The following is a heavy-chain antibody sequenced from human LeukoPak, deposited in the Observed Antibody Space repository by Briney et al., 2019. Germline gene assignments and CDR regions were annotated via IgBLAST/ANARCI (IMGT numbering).Heavy chain of an antibody. CDR2: ISWDGGSA. CDR3: ARVKSELWLRVGSHDY. D-gene: IGHD5-18*01. J-gene: IGHJ4*02. CDR1: GFTFEDYA. Sequence: AGGSLRLSCAASGFTFEDYAMHWVRQAPGKGLQWVSLISWDGGSAYYTDSVKGRFTISRDNAKNSLYLQMNSLRAEDTAVYYCARVKSELWLRVGSHDYWGQGTLVTVSS. V-gene: IGHV3-43D*03.